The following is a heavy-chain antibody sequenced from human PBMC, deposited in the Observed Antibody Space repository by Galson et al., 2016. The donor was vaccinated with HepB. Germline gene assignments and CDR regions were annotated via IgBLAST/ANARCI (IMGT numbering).Heavy chain of an antibody. CDR3: ARSPRILWFEVDY. Sequence: SLRLSCAVSGFTFSNYWMHWVRQAPGQGLVWAARINTDGTDTPYADSVKGRFTISRDNAKSTVYLQMDSLRVDDTAVYYCARSPRILWFEVDYWGQGILVTVSS. J-gene: IGHJ4*02. D-gene: IGHD3-10*01. V-gene: IGHV3-74*03. CDR1: GFTFSNYW. CDR2: INTDGTDT.